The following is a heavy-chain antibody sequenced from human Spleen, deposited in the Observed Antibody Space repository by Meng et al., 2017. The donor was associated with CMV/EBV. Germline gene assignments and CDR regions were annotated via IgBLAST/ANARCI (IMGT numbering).Heavy chain of an antibody. CDR2: IFNSGST. J-gene: IGHJ6*02. Sequence: SETLSLTCFVSDGSVSSNGYCWSWIRHPPGKGLEWVGSIFNSGSTNYNPSLKGRVTLSLETSKNQFSLKLNSVTAADTDVYYFARSAGSTDWLYYYYGLDVWGQGTTVTVSS. CDR1: DGSVSSNGYC. V-gene: IGHV4-61*08. D-gene: IGHD2-15*01. CDR3: ARSAGSTDWLYYYYGLDV.